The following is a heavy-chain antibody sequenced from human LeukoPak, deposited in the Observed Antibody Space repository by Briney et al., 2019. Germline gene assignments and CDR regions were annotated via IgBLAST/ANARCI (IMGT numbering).Heavy chain of an antibody. J-gene: IGHJ4*02. CDR2: VSPRDSDT. CDR3: ARHRSDSYSSPIDY. CDR1: GYTFSNYF. Sequence: GESLKISCKASGYTFSNYFIGWVRQMPGKGLEWMAIVSPRDSDTRHCPSFRGQVTVSADKSISTVYLQWSSLEASDTAMYYCARHRSDSYSSPIDYWGQGTLVTVSS. D-gene: IGHD3-10*01. V-gene: IGHV5-51*01.